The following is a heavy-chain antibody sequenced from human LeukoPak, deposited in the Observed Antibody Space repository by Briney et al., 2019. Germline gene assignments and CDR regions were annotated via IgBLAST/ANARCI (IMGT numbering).Heavy chain of an antibody. D-gene: IGHD6-19*01. V-gene: IGHV3-21*01. J-gene: IGHJ4*02. CDR3: AREEIAVAGGNFDY. CDR1: GFTFSSYS. Sequence: GGSLRLSCAASGFTFSSYSMNWVRQAPGKGLEWVSSISSSSSYIYYADSVKGRFTISRDNAKNSLYLQMNSLRAEDTAVYYCAREEIAVAGGNFDYWGRGTLVTVSS. CDR2: ISSSSSYI.